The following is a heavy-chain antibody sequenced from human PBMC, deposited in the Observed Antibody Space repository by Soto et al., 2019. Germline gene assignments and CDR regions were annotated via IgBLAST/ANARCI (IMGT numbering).Heavy chain of an antibody. D-gene: IGHD3-10*01. Sequence: SETLSLTCAVYGGSFSGYYWSWIRQPPGKGLEWIGEINHSGSTNYNPSLKSRVTISVDTSKNQFSLKLSSVTAADTAVYYCASSKDTYKSYYYGMDGWGQRTTVTVSS. V-gene: IGHV4-34*01. CDR2: INHSGST. CDR1: GGSFSGYY. J-gene: IGHJ6*02. CDR3: ASSKDTYKSYYYGMDG.